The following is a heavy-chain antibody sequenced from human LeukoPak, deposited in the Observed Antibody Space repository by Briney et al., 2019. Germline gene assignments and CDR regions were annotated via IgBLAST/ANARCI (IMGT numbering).Heavy chain of an antibody. CDR1: GYTFTGYY. D-gene: IGHD2-8*01. V-gene: IGHV1-2*02. CDR2: INPYSGGT. Sequence: GASVKVSCKASGYTFTGYYMHWVRQAPGQGLEWMGWINPYSGGTNYAQTFQGRVTMTRDTSISTAYMELSRLRSDDTAVYYCARLGYCTNGVCYTFDYWGQGTLVTVSS. CDR3: ARLGYCTNGVCYTFDY. J-gene: IGHJ4*02.